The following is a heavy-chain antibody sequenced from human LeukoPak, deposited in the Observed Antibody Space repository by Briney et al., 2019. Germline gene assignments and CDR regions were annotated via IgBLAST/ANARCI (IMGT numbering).Heavy chain of an antibody. CDR1: GGTFSRYA. V-gene: IGHV1-2*06. J-gene: IGHJ4*02. D-gene: IGHD6-13*01. CDR2: INPNSGGT. Sequence: VKVSCKTSGGTFSRYAINWVRQAPGQGLEWMGRINPNSGGTNYAQKFQGRVTMTRDTSISTAYMELSRLRSDDTAVYYCAREHPPSFSRQQLPLEVDYWGQGTLVTVSS. CDR3: AREHPPSFSRQQLPLEVDY.